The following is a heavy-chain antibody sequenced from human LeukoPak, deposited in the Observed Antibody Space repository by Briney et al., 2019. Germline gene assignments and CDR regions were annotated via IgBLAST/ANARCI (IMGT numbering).Heavy chain of an antibody. D-gene: IGHD5-18*01. CDR1: GGSISSYY. Sequence: NPSETLSLTCTVSGGSISSYYWSWIRQPPGKGLEWIGHIYYSGSTNYNPSLKSRVTISIDTSKNQFSLRLSSVTAADTAVYYCARGAAGYSYGWSQGTLVTVSS. V-gene: IGHV4-59*01. CDR2: IYYSGST. J-gene: IGHJ4*02. CDR3: ARGAAGYSYG.